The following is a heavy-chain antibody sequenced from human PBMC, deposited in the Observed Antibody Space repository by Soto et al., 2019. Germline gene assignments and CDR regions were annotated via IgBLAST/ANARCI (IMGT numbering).Heavy chain of an antibody. V-gene: IGHV3-30*18. CDR3: AKDKGPYYDFWSGQRWFDP. CDR1: GFTFSTHG. Sequence: LRLSCAASGFTFSTHGMHWVRQAPGKGPEWVAVISHDGSKKYYVESVEGRFSISRDNSKSIVHLQMNNVRTEDTAVYYCAKDKGPYYDFWSGQRWFDPWGQGTLVTVSS. D-gene: IGHD3-3*01. CDR2: ISHDGSKK. J-gene: IGHJ5*02.